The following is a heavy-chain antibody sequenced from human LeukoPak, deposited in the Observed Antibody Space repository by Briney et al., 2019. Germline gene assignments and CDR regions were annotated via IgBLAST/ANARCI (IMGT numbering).Heavy chain of an antibody. D-gene: IGHD2-21*02. Sequence: GGPLRLSCAASVFTFSSYAMSGLRQAPGKGLVWVSAISGSGGSTYYADYVKGRFTISRGNSKNTLYLQMNSLRAEDTAVYYCAKENCGGDCYVDYWGQGTLVTVSS. CDR1: VFTFSSYA. V-gene: IGHV3-23*01. CDR3: AKENCGGDCYVDY. CDR2: ISGSGGST. J-gene: IGHJ4*02.